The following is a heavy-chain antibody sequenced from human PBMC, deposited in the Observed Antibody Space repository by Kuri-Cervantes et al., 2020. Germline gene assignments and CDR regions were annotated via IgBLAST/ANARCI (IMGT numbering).Heavy chain of an antibody. J-gene: IGHJ1*01. V-gene: IGHV1-2*02. CDR2: INPNSGGT. D-gene: IGHD6-13*01. CDR3: ARDLTEYSSSSPPGKYFQH. Sequence: ASVKVSCKASGYTFTGYYMHWVRQAPGQGLEWMGWINPNSGGTNYAQKLQGRVTMTRDTSTSTAYMELRSLRSDDTAVYYCARDLTEYSSSSPPGKYFQHWGQGTLVTVSS. CDR1: GYTFTGYY.